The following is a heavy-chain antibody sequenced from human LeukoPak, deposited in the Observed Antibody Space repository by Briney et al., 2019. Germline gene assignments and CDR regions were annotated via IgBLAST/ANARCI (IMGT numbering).Heavy chain of an antibody. Sequence: PSETLSLTCSVSGASIASSSFYWSWLRQPPGKGLELIGNVYDTDLHNPSLKSRVTISVDVSKNQFSLRLTSATAADTAMYFCARGGSYCSGGKCHTFDSWGQGTLVTVSS. J-gene: IGHJ4*02. CDR3: ARGGSYCSGGKCHTFDS. V-gene: IGHV4-39*07. D-gene: IGHD2-15*01. CDR2: VYDTD. CDR1: GASIASSSFY.